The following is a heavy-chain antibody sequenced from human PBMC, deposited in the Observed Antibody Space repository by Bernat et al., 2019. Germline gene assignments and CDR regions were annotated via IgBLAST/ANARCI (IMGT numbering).Heavy chain of an antibody. D-gene: IGHD6-13*01. V-gene: IGHV1-24*01. J-gene: IGHJ6*02. Sequence: QVQLVQSGAEVKKPGASVKVSCKVSGYTLTELSMHWVRQAPGKGLEWMGGFDPEDGETIYAQKFQGRVTMTEDTSTDTAYMELSSLRSEDPAVYYCATRSWFLPSSYYYVMDVCGPVTTVPVSS. CDR2: FDPEDGET. CDR1: GYTLTELS. CDR3: ATRSWFLPSSYYYVMDV.